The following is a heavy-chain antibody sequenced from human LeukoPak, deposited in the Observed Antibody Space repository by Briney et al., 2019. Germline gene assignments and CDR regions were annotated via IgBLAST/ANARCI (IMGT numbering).Heavy chain of an antibody. V-gene: IGHV3-48*03. CDR3: ARDRRITESAFDI. J-gene: IGHJ3*02. D-gene: IGHD3-10*01. Sequence: GGSLRLSCAASGFTFRTYEMNWVRQAPGKGLEWVSYISSSGSTIYYADSVKGRFTISRDNAKNSLYLQMNSLRAEGTAVYYCARDRRITESAFDIWGQGTMVTVSS. CDR1: GFTFRTYE. CDR2: ISSSGSTI.